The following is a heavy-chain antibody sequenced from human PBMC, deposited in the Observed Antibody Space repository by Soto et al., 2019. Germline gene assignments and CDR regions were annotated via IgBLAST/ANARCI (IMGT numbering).Heavy chain of an antibody. J-gene: IGHJ6*02. Sequence: QVQLVESGGGVVQPGRSLRLSCAASGFTFSSYGMHWVRQAPGKGLEWVAVISYDGSNKYYADSVKGRFTISRDNSKNTLYLQMNSLRAEDTAGYYCAKAEQWLDGMVVWGQGTTVTVSS. D-gene: IGHD6-19*01. CDR1: GFTFSSYG. V-gene: IGHV3-30*18. CDR2: ISYDGSNK. CDR3: AKAEQWLDGMVV.